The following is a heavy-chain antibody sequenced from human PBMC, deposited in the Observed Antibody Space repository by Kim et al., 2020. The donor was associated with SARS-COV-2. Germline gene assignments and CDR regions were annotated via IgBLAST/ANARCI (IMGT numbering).Heavy chain of an antibody. CDR3: ARRGFSNEGIY. D-gene: IGHD2-15*01. V-gene: IGHV4-39*01. J-gene: IGHJ4*02. CDR2: IYYSGST. Sequence: SETPSLTCTVSGGSISSSSYYWGWIRQPPGKGLEWIGSIYYSGSTYYNPSLKSRVTISVDTSKNQFSLKLSSVTAADTAVYYCARRGFSNEGIYWGQGTLVTVSS. CDR1: GGSISSSSYY.